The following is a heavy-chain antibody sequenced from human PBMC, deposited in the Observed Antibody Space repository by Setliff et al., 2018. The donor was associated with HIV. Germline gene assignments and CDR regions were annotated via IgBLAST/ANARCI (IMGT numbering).Heavy chain of an antibody. D-gene: IGHD2-2*01. CDR1: GGSISSGGYY. J-gene: IGHJ5*02. CDR3: ARDICTSTSCPSGWFDP. V-gene: IGHV4-31*03. Sequence: PSETLSLTCTVSGGSISSGGYYWSWIRQHPGKGLEWIGYIYYSGSTYYNPSLKSRVSISVDTSNNQFSLKLSSVTAADTAMYYCARDICTSTSCPSGWFDPWGQGTLVTAPQ. CDR2: IYYSGST.